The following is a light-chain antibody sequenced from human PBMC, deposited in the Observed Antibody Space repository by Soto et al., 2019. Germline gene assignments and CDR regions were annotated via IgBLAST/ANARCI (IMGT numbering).Light chain of an antibody. Sequence: QSALTQTASVSGSPGQSITISCTGTSSDVGGYKYVSWYQQHPGKDPKLIIYDVSNRHSGVSNRFSGSKSCNTASLTISGLQSEDESDYYFSSYSSSSTLVFVGGTKLTVL. CDR3: SSYSSSSTLV. J-gene: IGLJ2*01. CDR2: DVS. V-gene: IGLV2-14*03. CDR1: SSDVGGYKY.